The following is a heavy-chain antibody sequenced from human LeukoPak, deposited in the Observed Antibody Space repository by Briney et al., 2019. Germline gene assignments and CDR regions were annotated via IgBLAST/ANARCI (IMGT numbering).Heavy chain of an antibody. J-gene: IGHJ6*04. D-gene: IGHD2-2*01. CDR2: ISGSGGST. Sequence: GGSLRLSCAASGFTFSSYAMSWVRQAPGKGLEWVSAISGSGGSTYYADSVKGRFTISRDNSKNTLYLQMNSLRAGDTAVYYCAKAYLYCSSTSCPSGPRYYGMDVWGKGTTVTVSS. CDR3: AKAYLYCSSTSCPSGPRYYGMDV. CDR1: GFTFSSYA. V-gene: IGHV3-23*01.